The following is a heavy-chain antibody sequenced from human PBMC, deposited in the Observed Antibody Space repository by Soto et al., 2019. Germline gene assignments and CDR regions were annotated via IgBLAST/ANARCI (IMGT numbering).Heavy chain of an antibody. V-gene: IGHV4-31*03. CDR1: GGSVSSGGYY. D-gene: IGHD3-22*01. J-gene: IGHJ6*02. Sequence: SETLSLTCTVSGGSVSSGGYYWSWIRQHPGKGLEWIGYIYYSGSTYYNPSLKSRVTISVDTSKNQFSLQLSSVTAADTAVYYCARYLCEYDSSGSYYYYGMDVWGQGTTVTVSS. CDR2: IYYSGST. CDR3: ARYLCEYDSSGSYYYYGMDV.